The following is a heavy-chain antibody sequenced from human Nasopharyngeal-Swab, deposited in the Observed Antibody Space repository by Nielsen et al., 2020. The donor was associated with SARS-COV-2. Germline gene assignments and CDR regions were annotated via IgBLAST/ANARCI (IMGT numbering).Heavy chain of an antibody. J-gene: IGHJ4*02. CDR3: ARQGSGSYYSRGYYFDY. CDR2: IYYSGST. D-gene: IGHD3-10*01. V-gene: IGHV4-39*01. Sequence: CILQPPGKGLEWIGSIYYSGSTYYNPSLKSRVTISVHTSKNQFSLKLSSVTAADTAVYYCARQGSGSYYSRGYYFDYWGQGTLVTVSS.